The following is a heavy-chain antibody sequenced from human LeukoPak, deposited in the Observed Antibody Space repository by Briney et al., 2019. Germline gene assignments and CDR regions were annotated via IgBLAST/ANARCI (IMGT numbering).Heavy chain of an antibody. J-gene: IGHJ6*02. CDR3: AKDRHCSGGSCYPGPYYYGMDV. CDR2: ISYDGSNK. CDR1: GFTFSSYG. Sequence: GGSLRLSCAASGFTFSSYGMHWGRQAPGKGLEWVAVISYDGSNKYYADSVKGRFTISRDNSKNTLYLQMNSLRAEDTAVYYCAKDRHCSGGSCYPGPYYYGMDVWGQGTTVTVSS. D-gene: IGHD2-15*01. V-gene: IGHV3-30*18.